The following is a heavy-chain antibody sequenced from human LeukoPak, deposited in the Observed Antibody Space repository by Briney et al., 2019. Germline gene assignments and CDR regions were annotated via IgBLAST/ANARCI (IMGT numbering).Heavy chain of an antibody. Sequence: GASVKVSCKASGGTFSSYAISWVRQAPGQGLEWMGGIIPIFGTANYAQKFQGRVTITTDESTSTAYMELSSLRSEDTAVYYCARDGTYNDFWSGYNYYYYMDVWGTGTTVTVSS. J-gene: IGHJ6*03. CDR2: IIPIFGTA. CDR3: ARDGTYNDFWSGYNYYYYMDV. V-gene: IGHV1-69*05. D-gene: IGHD3-3*01. CDR1: GGTFSSYA.